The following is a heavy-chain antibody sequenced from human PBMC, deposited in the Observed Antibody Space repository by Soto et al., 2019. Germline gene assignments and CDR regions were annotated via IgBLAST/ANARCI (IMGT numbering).Heavy chain of an antibody. J-gene: IGHJ6*03. CDR2: IIPILGIV. V-gene: IGHV1-69*02. CDR3: ARVPTGDYDYYYYIDV. Sequence: SVKVSCKASGGTFSSYTISWVRQAPGQGLEWMGRIIPILGIVNYAQKFQGRVTITADKSTSTAYMELSSLRSEDTAVYYCARVPTGDYDYYYYIDVWGKGTSVTVSS. CDR1: GGTFSSYT. D-gene: IGHD2-21*02.